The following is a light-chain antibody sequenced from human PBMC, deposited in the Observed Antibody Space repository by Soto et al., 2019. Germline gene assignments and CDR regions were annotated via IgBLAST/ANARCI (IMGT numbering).Light chain of an antibody. Sequence: EIVLTQSPGTLSLSPGERATLCCRASQSVSSSYLAWYQQKPGQAPRLLIYGASSRATGIPDRFSGSGSGTDFTLTISRLEPEDFAVYYCQQYGSSRKTFGQGTKVDI. CDR3: QQYGSSRKT. V-gene: IGKV3-20*01. CDR2: GAS. J-gene: IGKJ1*01. CDR1: QSVSSSY.